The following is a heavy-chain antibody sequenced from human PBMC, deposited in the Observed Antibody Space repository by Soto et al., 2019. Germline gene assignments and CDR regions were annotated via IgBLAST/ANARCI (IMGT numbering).Heavy chain of an antibody. CDR2: MNPNSGNT. CDR3: AREKVGANDY. J-gene: IGHJ4*02. Sequence: QGQLVQSGAEVKKPGASVKVSCKASGYTFTSYDINWVRKATGKGREWMGWMNPNSGNTGYAQKFQGRVTMTRNTSKNTAYLELNSLRCEDTAVYYCAREKVGANDYWGQGTLVTVSS. V-gene: IGHV1-8*01. CDR1: GYTFTSYD. D-gene: IGHD1-26*01.